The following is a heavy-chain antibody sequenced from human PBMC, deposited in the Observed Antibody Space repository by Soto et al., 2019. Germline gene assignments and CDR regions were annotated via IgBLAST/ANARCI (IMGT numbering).Heavy chain of an antibody. J-gene: IGHJ6*02. V-gene: IGHV1-2*04. CDR2: INPNSGGT. CDR1: GYTFTGYY. Sequence: ASVKVSCKASGYTFTGYYMHWVRQAPGQGLEWMGWINPNSGGTNYAQKFQGWVTMTRDTSISTAYMELSRLRSDDTAVYYCARGGTLLERITMVRGVIITTYYYGMDVWGQGTTVTSP. CDR3: ARGGTLLERITMVRGVIITTYYYGMDV. D-gene: IGHD3-10*01.